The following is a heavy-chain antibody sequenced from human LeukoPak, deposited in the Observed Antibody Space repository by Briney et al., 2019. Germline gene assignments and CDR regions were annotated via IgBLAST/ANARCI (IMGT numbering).Heavy chain of an antibody. V-gene: IGHV3-53*01. CDR2: IYSGGST. CDR1: GFTFSSYT. Sequence: GGSLRLSCAASGFTFSSYTMNWVRQGPGKGLEWVSVIYSGGSTDYADSVKGRFTISRDNSKNTLYLQMNSLRAEDTAVYYCAGWYFWSGYFLRYFDLWGRGTLVTVSS. J-gene: IGHJ2*01. D-gene: IGHD3-3*01. CDR3: AGWYFWSGYFLRYFDL.